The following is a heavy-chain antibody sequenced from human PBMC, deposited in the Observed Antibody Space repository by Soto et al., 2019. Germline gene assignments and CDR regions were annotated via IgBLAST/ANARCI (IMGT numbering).Heavy chain of an antibody. CDR3: AKDIALVRGVIIDMDV. V-gene: IGHV3-30*18. CDR2: ISYDGDNK. J-gene: IGHJ6*02. D-gene: IGHD3-10*01. Sequence: QVQLVESGGGVVQPGTSLRLSCAASGFIFSNYGVHWVRQAPGKGLEWVAVISYDGDNKYYADSVKGRFTISRDNSKNTVHLQMNSLRAEDTAVYYCAKDIALVRGVIIDMDVWGQGTTVIVSS. CDR1: GFIFSNYG.